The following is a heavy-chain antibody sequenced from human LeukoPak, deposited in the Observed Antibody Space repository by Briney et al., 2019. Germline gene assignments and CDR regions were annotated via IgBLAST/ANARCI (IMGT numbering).Heavy chain of an antibody. D-gene: IGHD3-3*02. V-gene: IGHV1-2*02. CDR2: ITPKSGDT. J-gene: IGHJ4*02. CDR1: GYTFSDFY. CDR3: ARVRLADERAWAY. Sequence: ASVKVSCKASGYTFSDFYIHWVRQAPGQGLEYVGWITPKSGDTYSPQRFQGRVTMTRDASISTAYMELSSLRSGDTAVYFCARVRLADERAWAYWGQGTLVTVSS.